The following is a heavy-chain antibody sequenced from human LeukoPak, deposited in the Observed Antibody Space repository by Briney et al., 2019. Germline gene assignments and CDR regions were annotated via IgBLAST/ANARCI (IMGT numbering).Heavy chain of an antibody. CDR2: INPRDGTT. V-gene: IGHV1-46*01. J-gene: IGHJ4*02. CDR3: ARGISVGVHDY. Sequence: ASVKVSCKASGYTFTNYYLHWVRQAPGQGLEWMGIINPRDGTTTYAQKFRGRLTMTRETSTVYMELSSLRSGDTAVYYCARGISVGVHDYWGQGTLVSVSS. CDR1: GYTFTNYY. D-gene: IGHD6-19*01.